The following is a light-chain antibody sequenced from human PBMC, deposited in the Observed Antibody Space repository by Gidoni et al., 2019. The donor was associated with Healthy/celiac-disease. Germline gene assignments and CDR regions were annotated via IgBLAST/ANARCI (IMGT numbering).Light chain of an antibody. CDR3: QQSYSTHFT. J-gene: IGKJ3*01. V-gene: IGKV1-39*01. CDR1: QSISSH. CDR2: AAS. Sequence: DIQMTQSPSSLSASVGDRVTITCRASQSISSHLNWYQQKPGKAPKLLIYAASSLQSGVPSRFSGSGSGTDFTLTISSLQPEDFATYYCQQSYSTHFTFGPGTKVDIK.